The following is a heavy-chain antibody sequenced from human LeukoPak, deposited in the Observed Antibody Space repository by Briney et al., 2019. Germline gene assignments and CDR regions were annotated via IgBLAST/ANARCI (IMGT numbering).Heavy chain of an antibody. D-gene: IGHD3-22*01. J-gene: IGHJ4*02. CDR1: GYSVSSGYY. CDR3: AREDYYDSSGYYLDC. CDR2: IYHSGST. V-gene: IGHV4-38-2*02. Sequence: SETLSLTCTVSGYSVSSGYYWGWIRQSPGKGLEWIGSIYHSGSTYYSPSLKSRITISVDTSKNQFSLKLSSVTAADTAVYYCAREDYYDSSGYYLDCWGQGTLVTVSS.